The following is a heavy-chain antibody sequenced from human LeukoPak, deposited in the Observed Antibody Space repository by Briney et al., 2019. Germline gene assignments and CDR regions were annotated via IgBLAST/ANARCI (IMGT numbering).Heavy chain of an antibody. D-gene: IGHD6-6*01. Sequence: SETLSLTCTVSGGSISSYYWSWIRQPPGKGLQWIGYIYYSGSTNYYPPLKSRVTISADTSKNQFSLKLSSVTAADTAVYYCARRYSSSSEGWFDPWGQGTLVTVSS. J-gene: IGHJ5*02. CDR3: ARRYSSSSEGWFDP. CDR1: GGSISSYY. CDR2: IYYSGST. V-gene: IGHV4-59*12.